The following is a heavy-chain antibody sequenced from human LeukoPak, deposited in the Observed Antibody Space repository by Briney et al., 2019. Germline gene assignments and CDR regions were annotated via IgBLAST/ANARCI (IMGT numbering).Heavy chain of an antibody. CDR3: SRAPYDFWSRYSHWGDYYDYYYLDV. CDR1: GGSISRYY. J-gene: IGHJ6*03. V-gene: IGHV4-4*07. Sequence: SETLSLTCTVSGGSISRYYWSWIRQPAGKGLEWIGRIYTSGSTNYNPSLKSRVTMSVDTSKNQFSLKLSSVTAADTAVYYCSRAPYDFWSRYSHWGDYYDYYYLDVWGKGTTVTVSS. CDR2: IYTSGST. D-gene: IGHD3-3*01.